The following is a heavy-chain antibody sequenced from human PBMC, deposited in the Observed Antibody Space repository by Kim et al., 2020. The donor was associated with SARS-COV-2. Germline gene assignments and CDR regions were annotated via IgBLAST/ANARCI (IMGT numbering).Heavy chain of an antibody. CDR3: AGLHLGFWSGYPYYFDY. Sequence: RKSRVTISVDTSKNQFSLKLSSVTAAETAVYYCAGLHLGFWSGYPYYFDYWGQGTLVTVSS. J-gene: IGHJ4*02. V-gene: IGHV4-59*08. D-gene: IGHD3-3*01.